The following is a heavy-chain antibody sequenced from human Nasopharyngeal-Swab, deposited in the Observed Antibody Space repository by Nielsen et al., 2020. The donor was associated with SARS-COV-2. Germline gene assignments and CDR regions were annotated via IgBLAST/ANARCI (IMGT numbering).Heavy chain of an antibody. D-gene: IGHD1-26*01. J-gene: IGHJ6*02. CDR2: ISAYNGNT. CDR3: ARVGATLFYYYGMDV. CDR1: GYTFTSYG. Sequence: ASVKVSCKASGYTFTSYGISWVRQAPGQGLEWVGWISAYNGNTNYAQKLQGRVTMTTDTSTSTAYMELRSLRSDDTAVYYCARVGATLFYYYGMDVWGQGTTVTVSS. V-gene: IGHV1-18*01.